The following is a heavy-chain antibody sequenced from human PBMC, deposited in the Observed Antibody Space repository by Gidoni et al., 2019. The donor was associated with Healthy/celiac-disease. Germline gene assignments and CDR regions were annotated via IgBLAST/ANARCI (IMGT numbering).Heavy chain of an antibody. CDR3: ARGRGYSYGPLDY. J-gene: IGHJ4*02. Sequence: QVQLVESGGGVVQPGRSLRLSCAASGFTFSSYAMHWVRQAPGKGLEWVAVISYDGSNKYYADSVKGRFTISRDNSKNTLYLQMNSLRAEDTAVYYCARGRGYSYGPLDYWGQGTLVTVSS. V-gene: IGHV3-30-3*01. CDR1: GFTFSSYA. D-gene: IGHD5-18*01. CDR2: ISYDGSNK.